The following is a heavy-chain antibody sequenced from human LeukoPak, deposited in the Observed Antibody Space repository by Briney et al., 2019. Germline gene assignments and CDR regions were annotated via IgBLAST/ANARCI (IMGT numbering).Heavy chain of an antibody. J-gene: IGHJ6*03. CDR3: ARTLEAVAGKGHYYYYYYMDV. Sequence: PGGSLRLSCAASGFTFSSYSMNWVRQAPGKGLEWVSSISSSSSYIYYADSVKGRFTISRDNAKNSLYLQMNSLRAEDTAVYYCARTLEAVAGKGHYYYYYYMDVWGKGTTVTVSS. V-gene: IGHV3-21*01. CDR1: GFTFSSYS. CDR2: ISSSSSYI. D-gene: IGHD6-19*01.